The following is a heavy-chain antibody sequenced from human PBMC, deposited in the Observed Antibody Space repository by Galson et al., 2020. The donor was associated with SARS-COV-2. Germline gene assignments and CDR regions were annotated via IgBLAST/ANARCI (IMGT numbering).Heavy chain of an antibody. CDR2: INSGGDT. CDR3: ARGRQGVVPSPVLGLGPFYSYYYMDV. J-gene: IGHJ6*03. D-gene: IGHD3-16*01. CDR1: GGSFSGYS. V-gene: IGHV4-34*01. Sequence: SETLSLTCAVYGGSFSGYSWTWIRQAPGKGLEWIGEINSGGDTKYSPSPSSRVTLSADTSRNQFSLKLTSVSAADTALYFCARGRQGVVPSPVLGLGPFYSYYYMDVWGKGTTVTVSS.